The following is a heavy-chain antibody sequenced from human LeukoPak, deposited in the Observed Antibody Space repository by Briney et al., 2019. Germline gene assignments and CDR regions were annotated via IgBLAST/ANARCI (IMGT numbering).Heavy chain of an antibody. V-gene: IGHV3-74*01. CDR2: INSDGRNT. CDR1: GFTFSDYW. J-gene: IGHJ4*02. Sequence: PGGSLRLSCAASGFTFSDYWMHWVRQVPGKGLVWVSRINSDGRNTPYADSVKGRFTISRDNAKNTLYLQMNSLRADDTAVYYCARGNPTGWPDYFDYWGQGTLVTVSS. D-gene: IGHD6-19*01. CDR3: ARGNPTGWPDYFDY.